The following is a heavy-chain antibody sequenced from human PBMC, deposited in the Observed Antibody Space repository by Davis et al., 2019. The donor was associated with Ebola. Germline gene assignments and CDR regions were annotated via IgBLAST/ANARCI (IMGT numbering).Heavy chain of an antibody. D-gene: IGHD5-24*01. CDR2: IYPGDSDT. Sequence: GESLKISCRGSGYSFTSYWIGWVRQMPGKGLEWMGIIYPGDSDTRYSPSFQGQVTISADKSIDSAYLHLDNLKPSDSGTYFCARQWTGDGYFDYWGQGTPVTVSS. CDR3: ARQWTGDGYFDY. CDR1: GYSFTSYW. J-gene: IGHJ4*02. V-gene: IGHV5-51*01.